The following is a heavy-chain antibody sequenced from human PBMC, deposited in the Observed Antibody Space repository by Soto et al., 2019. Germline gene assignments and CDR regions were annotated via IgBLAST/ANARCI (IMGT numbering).Heavy chain of an antibody. CDR3: ARLILAGYSSSWYGNWFDP. Sequence: GESLKISCKGSGYSFTSYWIGWVRQMPGKGLEWMGIIYPGDSDTRYSPSFQGQVTISADKSISTAYLQWSSLKASDTAMYYCARLILAGYSSSWYGNWFDPWGQGTLVTVSS. CDR2: IYPGDSDT. V-gene: IGHV5-51*01. J-gene: IGHJ5*02. D-gene: IGHD6-13*01. CDR1: GYSFTSYW.